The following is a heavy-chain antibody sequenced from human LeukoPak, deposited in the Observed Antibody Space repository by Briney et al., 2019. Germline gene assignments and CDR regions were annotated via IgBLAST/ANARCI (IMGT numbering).Heavy chain of an antibody. Sequence: SETLSLTCTVSGGSTSSGSYYWSWIRQPPGTGLEWIGYIHYSGSTSYNPSLKSRVTISVDTSKNQFSLKLRFVTPADTAVFYCARTTEGYCSGGNCYYYYYYMDVWGKGTTVTVSS. CDR3: ARTTEGYCSGGNCYYYYYYMDV. J-gene: IGHJ6*03. CDR1: GGSTSSGSYY. V-gene: IGHV4-61*01. CDR2: IHYSGST. D-gene: IGHD2-15*01.